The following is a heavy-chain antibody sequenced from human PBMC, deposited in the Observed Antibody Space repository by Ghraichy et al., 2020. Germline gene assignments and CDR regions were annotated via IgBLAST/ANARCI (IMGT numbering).Heavy chain of an antibody. CDR1: GGSFSGYY. CDR2: INHSGST. Sequence: SETLSLTCAVYGGSFSGYYWSWIRKPPGKGLEWIGKINHSGSTNYNPSLKSRVTISVDTSKNQFSLKLSSVTAADTAVYYCARGGYSYGYWYFDLWGRGTLVTVSS. J-gene: IGHJ2*01. D-gene: IGHD5-18*01. V-gene: IGHV4-34*01. CDR3: ARGGYSYGYWYFDL.